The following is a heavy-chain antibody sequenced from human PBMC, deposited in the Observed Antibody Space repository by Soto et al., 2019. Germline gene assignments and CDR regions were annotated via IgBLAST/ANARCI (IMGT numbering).Heavy chain of an antibody. CDR1: GYSFTSYW. CDR2: IYPGDSDT. Sequence: GESLKISCKGSGYSFTSYWIGWVRQMPGKGLEWMGIIYPGDSDTRYSPSFQGQVTIPADKSISTAYLQWSSLKASDTAMYHCARRVYSVVHDAFDIWGQGTMVTVSS. J-gene: IGHJ3*02. V-gene: IGHV5-51*01. CDR3: ARRVYSVVHDAFDI. D-gene: IGHD6-13*01.